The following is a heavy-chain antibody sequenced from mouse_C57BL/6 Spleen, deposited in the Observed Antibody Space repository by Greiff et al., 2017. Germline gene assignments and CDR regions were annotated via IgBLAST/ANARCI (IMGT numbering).Heavy chain of an antibody. CDR2: IYPGSGST. Sequence: QVQLQQPGAELVKPGASVKMSCKASGYTFTSYWITWVKQRPGQGLEWIGDIYPGSGSTNYNEKFKSKATLTVDTSSSTAYMQLSSLTSEDSAVYYCARRPITTVVAPLAMDYWGQGTSVTVSS. V-gene: IGHV1-55*01. D-gene: IGHD1-1*01. CDR1: GYTFTSYW. J-gene: IGHJ4*01. CDR3: ARRPITTVVAPLAMDY.